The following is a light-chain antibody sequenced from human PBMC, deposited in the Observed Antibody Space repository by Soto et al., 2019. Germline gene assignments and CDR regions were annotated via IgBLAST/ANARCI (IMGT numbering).Light chain of an antibody. CDR2: GAS. CDR1: QSVSSSS. J-gene: IGKJ2*01. CDR3: QQYGSSPPYT. Sequence: EIVLTQSPGTLSLSPGERDNLACRASQSVSSSSLAWSQQKPGQTPRLLIYGASSRATGIPDRFSGSGSGTDFTLTISRREAEDFVVYYCQQYGSSPPYTFGQGTKLEIK. V-gene: IGKV3-20*01.